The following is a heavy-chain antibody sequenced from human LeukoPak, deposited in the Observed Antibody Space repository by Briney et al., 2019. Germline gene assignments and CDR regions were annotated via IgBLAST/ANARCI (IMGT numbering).Heavy chain of an antibody. D-gene: IGHD4-17*01. V-gene: IGHV1-8*01. J-gene: IGHJ5*02. Sequence: ASVKVSCKASGYTFTSYDINWVRQATGRGLEWMGWMNPNSGNTGYAQKFQGRVTMTRNTSISTAYMELSSLRSEDTAVYYCARGRLGLRRNWFDPWGQGTLVTVSS. CDR1: GYTFTSYD. CDR3: ARGRLGLRRNWFDP. CDR2: MNPNSGNT.